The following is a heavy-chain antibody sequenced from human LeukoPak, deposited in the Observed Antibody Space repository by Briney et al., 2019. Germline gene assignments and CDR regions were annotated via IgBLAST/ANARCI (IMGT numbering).Heavy chain of an antibody. CDR3: ATRPGSSDTYGTFDF. CDR2: IYTSGSS. J-gene: IGHJ3*01. Sequence: SETLSLTCTVSGGSISSYYWSWIRQPAGKGLEWVGRIYTSGSSNYNPSLGGRVTMSVDTSNNHFSLKLRSVTAADSAVYYCATRPGSSDTYGTFDFWRQGTMVAVSS. CDR1: GGSISSYY. D-gene: IGHD6-19*01. V-gene: IGHV4-4*07.